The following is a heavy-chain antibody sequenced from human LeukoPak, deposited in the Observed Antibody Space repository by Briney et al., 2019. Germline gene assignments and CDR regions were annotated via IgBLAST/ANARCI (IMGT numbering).Heavy chain of an antibody. CDR3: ARDAGSSWSKNWFDP. D-gene: IGHD6-13*01. CDR2: IYYSGST. Sequence: SETLSLTCTVSGGSISSYYWSWIRQPPGKGLEWIGYIYYSGSTNYNPSLKSRVTISVDTSKSQFSLKLSSVTAADTAVYYCARDAGSSWSKNWFDPWGQGTLVTVSS. V-gene: IGHV4-59*01. CDR1: GGSISSYY. J-gene: IGHJ5*02.